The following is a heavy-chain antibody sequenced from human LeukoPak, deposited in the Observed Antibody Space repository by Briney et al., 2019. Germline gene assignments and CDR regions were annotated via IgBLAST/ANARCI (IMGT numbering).Heavy chain of an antibody. CDR3: ARGGGLDC. Sequence: GGSLRPSCEVSGFTFRSYWMSWVRQAPGKGLEWVANIREDGSEKYCVDSVKGRFTISRDNAKNSLYLQMSSLRAEDTAVYYCARGGGLDCWGQGTLVTVSS. CDR2: IREDGSEK. D-gene: IGHD3-16*01. J-gene: IGHJ4*02. CDR1: GFTFRSYW. V-gene: IGHV3-7*01.